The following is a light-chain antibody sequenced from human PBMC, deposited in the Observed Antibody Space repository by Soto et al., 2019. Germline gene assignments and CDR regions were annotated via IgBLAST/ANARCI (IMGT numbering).Light chain of an antibody. CDR2: EVS. Sequence: QSALTQPASVSGSPGQSITISCTGTSSDVGDCNCVSWYQQHPGKAPKLMIYEVSNRPSGVSNRFSGSKSGNTASLTISGLQAEDEADYYCSSYTSSSTWMFGGGTKLTVL. V-gene: IGLV2-14*01. CDR3: SSYTSSSTWM. CDR1: SSDVGDCNC. J-gene: IGLJ3*02.